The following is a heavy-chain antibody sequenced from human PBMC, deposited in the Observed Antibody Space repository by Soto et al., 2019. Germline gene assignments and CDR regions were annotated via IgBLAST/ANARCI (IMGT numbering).Heavy chain of an antibody. CDR1: GGTFSSYA. CDR2: ITPIFGTA. V-gene: IGHV1-69*06. Sequence: ASVKVSCKASGGTFSSYAISWVRQAPGQGLEWMGGITPIFGTANYAQKFQGRVTITADKSTSTAYMELSSLRSEDTAVYYCARVTMVRGVIINYGMDVWGQGXTVTVYS. D-gene: IGHD3-10*01. CDR3: ARVTMVRGVIINYGMDV. J-gene: IGHJ6*02.